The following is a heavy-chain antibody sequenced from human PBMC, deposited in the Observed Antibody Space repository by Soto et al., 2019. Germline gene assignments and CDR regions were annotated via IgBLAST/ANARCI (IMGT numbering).Heavy chain of an antibody. D-gene: IGHD1-26*01. CDR2: IWYDGSNK. CDR3: ARELDLYSGSYSGNSY. Sequence: GGSLRLSCAASGFTFSSYGMHWVRQAPGKGLEWVAVIWYDGSNKYYADSVKGRFTISRDNSKNTLYLQMNSLRAEDTAVYYCARELDLYSGSYSGNSYWGQGTLVTVSS. J-gene: IGHJ4*02. V-gene: IGHV3-33*01. CDR1: GFTFSSYG.